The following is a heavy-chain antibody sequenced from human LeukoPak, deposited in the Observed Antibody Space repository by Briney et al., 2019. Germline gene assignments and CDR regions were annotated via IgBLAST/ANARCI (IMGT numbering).Heavy chain of an antibody. Sequence: SETLSLTCAVYGGSFSGYYWSWIRQPPGKGMEWIGEINHSGSTNYNPSLKSRVTISVDTSKNQFSLKLSSVTAADTAVYYCARGKRSLLWFGELLVPRASPLDPWGQGTLVTVSS. CDR1: GGSFSGYY. CDR2: INHSGST. V-gene: IGHV4-34*01. J-gene: IGHJ5*02. CDR3: ARGKRSLLWFGELLVPRASPLDP. D-gene: IGHD3-10*01.